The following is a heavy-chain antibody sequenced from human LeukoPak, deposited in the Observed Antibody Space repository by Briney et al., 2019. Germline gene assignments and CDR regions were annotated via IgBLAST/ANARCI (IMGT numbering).Heavy chain of an antibody. Sequence: SETLSLTCTVSGGSISSSSYYWGWIRQPPGKGLEWIGSIYYSGSTYYNPSLKSRVTISVDTSKNQFSLKLSSVTAADTAVYYCARSAYYYDSSGYCFDYWGQGTLVTVSS. V-gene: IGHV4-39*01. CDR3: ARSAYYYDSSGYCFDY. CDR2: IYYSGST. CDR1: GGSISSSSYY. D-gene: IGHD3-22*01. J-gene: IGHJ4*02.